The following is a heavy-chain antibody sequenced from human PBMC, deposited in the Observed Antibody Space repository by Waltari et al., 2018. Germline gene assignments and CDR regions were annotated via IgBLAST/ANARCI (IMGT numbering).Heavy chain of an antibody. V-gene: IGHV4-34*01. CDR1: GGSFSGYY. CDR2: INHSGST. Sequence: QVQLQQWGAGLLKPSETLSLTCAVYGGSFSGYYWSWIRQPPGKGLEWIGEINHSGSTNYNPSLKSRVTISVDTSKNQFALKLSSVTAADTAVYYCARGRRSSSYYYYYYGMDVWGQGTTVTVSS. J-gene: IGHJ6*02. CDR3: ARGRRSSSYYYYYYGMDV. D-gene: IGHD6-6*01.